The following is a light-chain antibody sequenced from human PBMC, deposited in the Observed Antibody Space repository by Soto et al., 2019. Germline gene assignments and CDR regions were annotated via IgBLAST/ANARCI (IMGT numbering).Light chain of an antibody. Sequence: DIVLTQSPATLSLSPGQRATLSCRASQNFSNYLAWYQQKPGRAPRLLIYDASKRATGIPSRFSGSASGTDFTLTISSLEPEDFAIYYCQLRTNWPSLTFGGGTKVDNK. CDR3: QLRTNWPSLT. CDR2: DAS. V-gene: IGKV3-11*01. CDR1: QNFSNY. J-gene: IGKJ4*01.